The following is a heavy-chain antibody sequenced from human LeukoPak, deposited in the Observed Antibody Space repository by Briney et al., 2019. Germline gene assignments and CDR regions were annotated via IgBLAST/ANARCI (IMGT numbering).Heavy chain of an antibody. CDR3: ARELRMYSSGWYGY. D-gene: IGHD6-19*01. J-gene: IGHJ4*02. CDR1: GYTFTSYG. V-gene: IGHV1-2*02. CDR2: INPNSGGT. Sequence: ASVKVSCKASGYTFTSYGISWVRQAPGQGLEWMGWINPNSGGTNYAQKFQGRVTMTRDTSISTAYMELSRLRSDDTAVYYCARELRMYSSGWYGYWGQGTLVTVSS.